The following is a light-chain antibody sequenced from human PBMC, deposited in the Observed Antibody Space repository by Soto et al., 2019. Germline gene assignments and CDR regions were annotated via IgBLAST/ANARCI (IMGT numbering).Light chain of an antibody. CDR3: QRYDSLPPT. Sequence: DIQMTQSPSSLSASVGDRVTITCQASRDIGKFLNWFQEKPGKAPKLLIYDASNLQTGVASRFSGSGSGTDFTFTITNLQPEDFATYYCQRYDSLPPTFGQGTRLVIK. J-gene: IGKJ5*01. CDR1: RDIGKF. V-gene: IGKV1-33*01. CDR2: DAS.